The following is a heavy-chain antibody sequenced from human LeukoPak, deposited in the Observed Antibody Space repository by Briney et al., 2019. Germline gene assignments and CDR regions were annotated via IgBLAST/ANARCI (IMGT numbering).Heavy chain of an antibody. V-gene: IGHV1-18*01. Sequence: ASVKVSCKASGYTFTSYGISWVRQAPGQGLEWMGWISAYNGNTNYAQKLQGRVTMTTDTSTSTAYTELRSLRSDDTAVYYCARNSVEYGDLSWFDPWGQGTLVTVSS. J-gene: IGHJ5*02. CDR3: ARNSVEYGDLSWFDP. CDR2: ISAYNGNT. CDR1: GYTFTSYG. D-gene: IGHD4-17*01.